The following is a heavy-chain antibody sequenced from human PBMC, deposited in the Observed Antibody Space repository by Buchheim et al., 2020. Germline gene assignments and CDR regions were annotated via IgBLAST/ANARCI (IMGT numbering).Heavy chain of an antibody. Sequence: QVQLVESGGGVVQPGRSLRLSCAASGFAFSSYAMHWVRQAPGKGLEWVTVISYDGSNKYYADSVKGRFTISRDNSKKTLYLQMNSLRAEETAVYYCVRYYGDYSLDYWGQGTL. V-gene: IGHV3-30-3*01. CDR2: ISYDGSNK. CDR3: VRYYGDYSLDY. CDR1: GFAFSSYA. D-gene: IGHD4-17*01. J-gene: IGHJ4*02.